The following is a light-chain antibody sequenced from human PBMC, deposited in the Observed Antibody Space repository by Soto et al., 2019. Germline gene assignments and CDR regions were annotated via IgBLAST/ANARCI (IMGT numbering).Light chain of an antibody. J-gene: IGKJ2*01. Sequence: DIQMTQSPSSLSASVGDRVTITCRASQSISTYLNWYQQKPGKAPNLLIYAAYSLQSGVPSRFSGSGSGTDFTLTISSLQPEDFAVYYCQQSYSTPRTFGQGTRLEIK. CDR2: AAY. CDR3: QQSYSTPRT. V-gene: IGKV1-39*01. CDR1: QSISTY.